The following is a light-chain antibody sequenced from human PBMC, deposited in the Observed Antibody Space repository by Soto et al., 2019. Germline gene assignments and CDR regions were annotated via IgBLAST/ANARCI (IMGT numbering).Light chain of an antibody. Sequence: DIQMTQSPSTLSASVGDRVTITCRASQSISSWLAWYQQKPGKAPKLLIYDASSLESGVPSRFSSSGSGTEFTLTISSLQPDDFATYYCQQYNSPPYTFGQGTKLEIK. V-gene: IGKV1-5*01. CDR2: DAS. CDR3: QQYNSPPYT. CDR1: QSISSW. J-gene: IGKJ2*01.